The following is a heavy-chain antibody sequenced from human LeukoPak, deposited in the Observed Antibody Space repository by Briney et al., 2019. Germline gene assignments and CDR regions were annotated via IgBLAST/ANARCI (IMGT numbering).Heavy chain of an antibody. V-gene: IGHV1-2*02. Sequence: ASVKVSCKASGYTFTSYYMHWVRQAPGQGLEWMGWINPNSGGTNYAQQFQVRVTMTRDTSISTAYMELSRLRSDDTAVYYCARVTLHSDSSGYYDFDYWGQGTLVTVSS. CDR2: INPNSGGT. CDR1: GYTFTSYY. CDR3: ARVTLHSDSSGYYDFDY. D-gene: IGHD3-22*01. J-gene: IGHJ4*02.